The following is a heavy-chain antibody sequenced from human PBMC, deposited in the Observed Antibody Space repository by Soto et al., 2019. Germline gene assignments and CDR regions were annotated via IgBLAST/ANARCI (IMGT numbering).Heavy chain of an antibody. Sequence: GGSLRLSCAASGFTFSSYSMNWVRQAPGKGLEWVSSISSSSSYIYYADSVKGRFTISRDNAKNSLYLQMNSLRAEDTAVYYCARALLFHNWFDPWGQGTLVTVSS. J-gene: IGHJ5*02. CDR3: ARALLFHNWFDP. D-gene: IGHD3-10*01. CDR2: ISSSSSYI. V-gene: IGHV3-21*01. CDR1: GFTFSSYS.